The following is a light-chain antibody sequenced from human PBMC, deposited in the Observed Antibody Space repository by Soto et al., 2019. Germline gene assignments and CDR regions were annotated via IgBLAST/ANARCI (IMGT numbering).Light chain of an antibody. V-gene: IGKV1-39*01. CDR3: QQSLITQYS. CDR2: GAS. CDR1: QSVNRN. J-gene: IGKJ2*03. Sequence: DIQMTQSPSSLSASVGDRVTITCRASQSVNRNLHWYQQRPGKAPKLLISGASSLQSGVPSRFSGSGSGTDFTLTISSLQPEDFATYYCQQSLITQYSFGQGTELEIK.